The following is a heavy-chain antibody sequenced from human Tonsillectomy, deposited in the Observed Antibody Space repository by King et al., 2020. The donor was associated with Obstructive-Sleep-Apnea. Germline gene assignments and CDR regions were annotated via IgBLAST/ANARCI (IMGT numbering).Heavy chain of an antibody. CDR2: IYYSGSS. V-gene: IGHV4-59*01. CDR1: GGSISSYY. CDR3: ARAPYGSGIVDWFDP. J-gene: IGHJ5*02. D-gene: IGHD3-10*01. Sequence: QLQESGPGLVKPSETLSLTCTVSGGSISSYYWSWIRQPPGKGLEWIGYIYYSGSSNYNPSLKSRVTITVETSKNQFSLKLSSVTAADTAVYYCARAPYGSGIVDWFDPWGQGMLVTVSS.